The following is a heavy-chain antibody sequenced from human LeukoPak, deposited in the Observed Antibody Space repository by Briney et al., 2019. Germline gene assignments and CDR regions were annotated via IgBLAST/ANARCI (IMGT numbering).Heavy chain of an antibody. CDR3: ARKYGSNAGYFDY. CDR1: GYSISSGYY. D-gene: IGHD4-23*01. Sequence: SETLSLTCAVSGYSISSGYYWGWVRQSPGKGLEWIGNTYHSGTSYYNPSLKSRVTISVDTSKNQFSLTLSSVTAADTALYYCARKYGSNAGYFDYWGQGALVTVSS. V-gene: IGHV4-38-2*01. J-gene: IGHJ4*02. CDR2: TYHSGTS.